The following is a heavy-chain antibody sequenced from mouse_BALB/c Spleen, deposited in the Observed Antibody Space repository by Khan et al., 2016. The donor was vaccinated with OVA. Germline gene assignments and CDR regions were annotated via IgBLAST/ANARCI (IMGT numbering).Heavy chain of an antibody. J-gene: IGHJ2*01. D-gene: IGHD1-3*01. Sequence: EVKLVVSGPGLVKPSQSLSLTCTVTGYSITSGYGWNWIRQFPGNKLEWMGYISYSGSTNYNPSLKSRISITRDTSKNQFFLQLNSVTTEDTATYYCAITARIKYWGQGTTLTVSS. V-gene: IGHV3-2*02. CDR1: GYSITSGYG. CDR3: AITARIKY. CDR2: ISYSGST.